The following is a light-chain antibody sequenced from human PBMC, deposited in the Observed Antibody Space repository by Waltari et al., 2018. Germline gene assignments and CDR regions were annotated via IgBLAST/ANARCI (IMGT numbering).Light chain of an antibody. V-gene: IGLV2-14*01. CDR1: SSDVGSYIY. CDR2: ELN. Sequence: QSALTQPASVSGSPGQSITISCTGTSSDVGSYIYVSWYQQHPGKAPKCMIYELNNRPSWVSHRFSGSKSGNTASLTISGLQPEDEADYYCSSYTTSNTVVFGGGTKLTVL. CDR3: SSYTTSNTVV. J-gene: IGLJ2*01.